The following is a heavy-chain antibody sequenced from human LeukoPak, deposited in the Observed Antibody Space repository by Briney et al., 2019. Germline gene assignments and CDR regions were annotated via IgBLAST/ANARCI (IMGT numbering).Heavy chain of an antibody. J-gene: IGHJ4*02. D-gene: IGHD3-22*01. CDR1: GGSISSYY. CDR3: ARSLGTMIVAY. V-gene: IGHV4-59*01. Sequence: SETLSLTCTVSGGSISSYYWSWIRQPPGKGLEWIGYIYYSGSTNYNPSLESRVTISVDTSKNQFSLKLSSVTAADTAVYYCARSLGTMIVAYWGQGTLVTVSS. CDR2: IYYSGST.